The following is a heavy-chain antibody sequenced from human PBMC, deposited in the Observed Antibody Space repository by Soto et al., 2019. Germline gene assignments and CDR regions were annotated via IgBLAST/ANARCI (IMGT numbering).Heavy chain of an antibody. CDR2: ISYDGSNK. D-gene: IGHD2-21*02. CDR3: AKDRGTVVTPWFDY. V-gene: IGHV3-30-3*01. Sequence: QVQLVESGGGVVQPGRSLRLSCAASGFTFSSYTMHWVRQAPGRGLEWVAVISYDGSNKYYADSVKGRFTISRDNSKNTLSLQMNSLRAEDTAMYYCAKDRGTVVTPWFDYWGQGTLVSVSS. CDR1: GFTFSSYT. J-gene: IGHJ4*02.